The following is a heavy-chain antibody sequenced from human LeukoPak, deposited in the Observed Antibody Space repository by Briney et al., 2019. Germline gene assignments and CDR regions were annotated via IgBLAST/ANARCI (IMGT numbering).Heavy chain of an antibody. D-gene: IGHD7-27*01. V-gene: IGHV5-51*01. Sequence: PGEALKITCMASGYSFTSYWIGWLRQMPGKGLEWMGIIDPSDSETRYTPSFQGQVTISADKSLSTAYLQWNSLKASYTAMYYCARQTSMGRSGDYWGQGTLVTVSS. CDR3: ARQTSMGRSGDY. CDR1: GYSFTSYW. J-gene: IGHJ4*02. CDR2: IDPSDSET.